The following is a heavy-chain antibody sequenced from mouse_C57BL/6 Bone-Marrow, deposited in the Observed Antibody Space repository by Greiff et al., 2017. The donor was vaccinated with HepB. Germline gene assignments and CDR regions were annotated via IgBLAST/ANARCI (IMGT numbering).Heavy chain of an antibody. D-gene: IGHD2-3*01. Sequence: EVQGVESGGGLVKPGGSLKLSCAASGFTFSSYTMSWVRQTPEKRLEWVATISGGGGNTYYPDSVKGRFTISRDNATNTLYLQMSSLRSEDTALYYCARDGYYPYYFDYWGQGTTLTVSS. J-gene: IGHJ2*01. CDR3: ARDGYYPYYFDY. CDR2: ISGGGGNT. V-gene: IGHV5-9*01. CDR1: GFTFSSYT.